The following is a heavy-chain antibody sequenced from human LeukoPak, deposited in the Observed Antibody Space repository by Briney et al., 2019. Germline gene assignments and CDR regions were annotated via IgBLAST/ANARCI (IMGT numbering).Heavy chain of an antibody. CDR3: ARHSSGYYHYDY. V-gene: IGHV3-74*01. J-gene: IGHJ4*02. CDR1: GFTFSSYW. Sequence: GGSLRLSCAASGFTFSSYWMHWVRQAPGKGLVWVSRINSDGRSTSYADSVKGRFAISRDNSKNTLHLQMNSLRAEDTAVYYCARHSSGYYHYDYWGPGTPVTVAS. CDR2: INSDGRST. D-gene: IGHD3-22*01.